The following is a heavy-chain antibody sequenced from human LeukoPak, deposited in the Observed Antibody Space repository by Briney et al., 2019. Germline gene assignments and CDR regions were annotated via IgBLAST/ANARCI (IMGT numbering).Heavy chain of an antibody. CDR2: IYSSGST. Sequence: KTSETLSLTCTVSGGSISGYYLTWIRQPPGKGLEWIGYIYSSGSTKYNPSLKSRVTISVDTSKNQFSLNLSSVNAADTAVYYCARVTYDSSGYYHTYYYYVDVWGNGTTVTVSS. CDR1: GGSISGYY. J-gene: IGHJ6*03. D-gene: IGHD3-22*01. CDR3: ARVTYDSSGYYHTYYYYVDV. V-gene: IGHV4-59*01.